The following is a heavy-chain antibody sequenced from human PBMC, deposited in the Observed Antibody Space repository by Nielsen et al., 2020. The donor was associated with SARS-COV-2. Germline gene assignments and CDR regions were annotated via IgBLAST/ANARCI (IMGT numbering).Heavy chain of an antibody. J-gene: IGHJ6*02. D-gene: IGHD6-19*01. V-gene: IGHV3-9*01. CDR3: ANGAVAGTAPSWYGMDV. CDR2: ISWNSGSI. Sequence: GGSLRLSCAASGFTFEDYAMHWVRQAPGKGLEWVSGISWNSGSIGYADSVKGRFTISRDNAKNSLYLQMNSLRAEDTALYYCANGAVAGTAPSWYGMDVWGQGTTVTVSS. CDR1: GFTFEDYA.